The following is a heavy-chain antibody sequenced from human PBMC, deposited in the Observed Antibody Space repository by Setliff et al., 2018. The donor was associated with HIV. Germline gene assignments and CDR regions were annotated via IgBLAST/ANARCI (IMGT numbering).Heavy chain of an antibody. CDR3: ARDRTVPTAMRGYYYYGLDV. D-gene: IGHD2-2*01. Sequence: PSETLSLTCTVSGGSISSGSYYWSWIRQPAGKGLEWIGSIYHSGSTYYNPSLKSRVTISVDTSKNQFSLKLSSVTAADTAVYFCARDRTVPTAMRGYYYYGLDVWGQGTTVTVSS. J-gene: IGHJ6*02. CDR1: GGSISSGSYY. CDR2: IYHSGST. V-gene: IGHV4-39*07.